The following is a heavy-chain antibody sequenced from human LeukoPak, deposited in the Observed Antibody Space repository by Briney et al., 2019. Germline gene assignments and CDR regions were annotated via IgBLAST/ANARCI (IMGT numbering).Heavy chain of an antibody. CDR2: IYYSGST. D-gene: IGHD4-17*01. CDR1: GGSISSYY. CDR3: ARGDYGDTGLFDY. V-gene: IGHV4-59*01. Sequence: SETLSLTCTVSGGSISSYYWSWIRQPPGKGLEWIGYIYYSGSTNYNPSPKSRVTISVDTSKNQFSLKLSSVTAADTAVYYCARGDYGDTGLFDYWGQGTLVTVSS. J-gene: IGHJ4*02.